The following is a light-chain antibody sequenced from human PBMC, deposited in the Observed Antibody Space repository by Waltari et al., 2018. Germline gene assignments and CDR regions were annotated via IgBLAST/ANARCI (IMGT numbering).Light chain of an antibody. V-gene: IGKV3-20*01. J-gene: IGKJ1*01. CDR3: QHYLRLPVT. Sequence: SCRASQSFSMALAWCQQNPVQAPRLLIYDASTMAIGIPDSFRVGASGTDFSLNISRLEPEDFAVYYCQHYLRLPVTFGQGTTVEIK. CDR1: QSFSMA. CDR2: DAS.